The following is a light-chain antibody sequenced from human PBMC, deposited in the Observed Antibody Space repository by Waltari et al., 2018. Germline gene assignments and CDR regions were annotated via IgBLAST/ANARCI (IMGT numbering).Light chain of an antibody. CDR3: QSADSTGTYAI. V-gene: IGLV3-25*03. CDR1: PFPKKF. Sequence: SYELTQPPSVSVSPGQTARLTCSGDPFPKKFTYWYQQKPGQAPVVVINRESERPSGIPERFSGARSVTMVTLTIRGVQAEDEADYYCQSADSTGTYAIFGGGTKLTVL. CDR2: RES. J-gene: IGLJ2*01.